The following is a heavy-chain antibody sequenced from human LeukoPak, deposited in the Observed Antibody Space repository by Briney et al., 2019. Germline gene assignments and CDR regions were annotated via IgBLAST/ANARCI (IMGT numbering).Heavy chain of an antibody. Sequence: PSETLSLTCTVSGGSISSYYWSWIRQPPGKGLEWIGYIYYSGSTNYNPSLKSRVTISVDTSKNQFSLKLSSVTAADTAVYYCARVLLSNYDFWSGYSNWFDPWGQGTLVTVSS. J-gene: IGHJ5*02. CDR3: ARVLLSNYDFWSGYSNWFDP. V-gene: IGHV4-59*01. CDR1: GGSISSYY. D-gene: IGHD3-3*01. CDR2: IYYSGST.